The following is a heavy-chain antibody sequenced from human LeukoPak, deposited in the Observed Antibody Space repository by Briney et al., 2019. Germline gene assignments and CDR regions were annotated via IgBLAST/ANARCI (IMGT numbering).Heavy chain of an antibody. V-gene: IGHV3-48*04. CDR2: ISSSSSTI. CDR1: GFTFSSYS. J-gene: IGHJ4*02. CDR3: AREGNPIH. Sequence: PGGSLRPSCAATGFTFSSYSMNWVRQAPGKGLEWVSYISSSSSTIYYADSVKGRFTISRDNAKNSLYLQMNSLRAEDTAVYYCAREGNPIHWGQGTLVTVSS.